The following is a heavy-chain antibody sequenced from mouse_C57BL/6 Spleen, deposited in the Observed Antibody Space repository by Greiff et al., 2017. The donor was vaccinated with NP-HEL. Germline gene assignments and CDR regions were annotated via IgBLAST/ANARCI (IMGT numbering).Heavy chain of an antibody. CDR3: ARHSLLDYAMDY. V-gene: IGHV1-62-2*01. J-gene: IGHJ4*01. Sequence: QVHVKQSGAELVKPGASVKLSCKASGYTFTEYTIHWVKQRSGQGLEWIGWFYPGSGSIKYNEKFKDKATLTADKSSSTVYMELSRLTSEDSAVYFCARHSLLDYAMDYWGQGTSVTVSS. CDR1: GYTFTEYT. D-gene: IGHD2-1*01. CDR2: FYPGSGSI.